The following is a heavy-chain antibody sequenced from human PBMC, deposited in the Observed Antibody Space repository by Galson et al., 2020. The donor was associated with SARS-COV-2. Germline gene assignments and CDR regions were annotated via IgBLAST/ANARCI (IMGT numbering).Heavy chain of an antibody. CDR2: INSAGNNT. CDR1: GFTFSSYW. D-gene: IGHD1-26*01. Sequence: GESLKISCTASGFTFSSYWMHWVRQAPGKGLVWVSRINSAGNNTSYADSVKVRFTISRDNAKNTLYLQMNSLRAEDTAVYYCTATRAYWGQGTLVTVSS. J-gene: IGHJ4*02. CDR3: TATRAY. V-gene: IGHV3-74*01.